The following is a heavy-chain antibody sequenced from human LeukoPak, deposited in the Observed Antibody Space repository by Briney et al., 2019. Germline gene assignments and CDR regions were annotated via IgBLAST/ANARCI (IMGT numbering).Heavy chain of an antibody. CDR3: ARGIVVVVAATNWFDP. CDR2: IKSKTDGGTT. V-gene: IGHV3-15*05. CDR1: GFTFSNAW. D-gene: IGHD2-15*01. Sequence: GGSLRLSCAASGFTFSNAWMSWVRQAPGKGLEWVGRIKSKTDGGTTDYAAPVKGRFTISRDDSKNTLYLQMNSLRAEDTAVYYCARGIVVVVAATNWFDPWGQGTLVTVSS. J-gene: IGHJ5*02.